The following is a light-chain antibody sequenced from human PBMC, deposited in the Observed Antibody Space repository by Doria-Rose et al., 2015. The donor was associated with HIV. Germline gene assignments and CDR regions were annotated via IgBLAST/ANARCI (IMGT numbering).Light chain of an antibody. CDR2: GAS. CDR1: HSVPSNY. V-gene: IGKV3-20*01. Sequence: SLSPGERATLSCRARHSVPSNYLAWYQQKPGQAPRLVIYGASSRATGTPDRFSGSGSGTDFTLTISRLEPEDFAVYYCQQYGSSLPYTFGQGTKLDIK. J-gene: IGKJ2*01. CDR3: QQYGSSLPYT.